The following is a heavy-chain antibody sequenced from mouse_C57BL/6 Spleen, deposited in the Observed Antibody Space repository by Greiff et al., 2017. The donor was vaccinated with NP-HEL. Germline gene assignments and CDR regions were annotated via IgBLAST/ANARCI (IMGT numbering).Heavy chain of an antibody. D-gene: IGHD2-1*01. CDR2: IDPSDSET. Sequence: QVQLQQPGAELVRPGSSVKLSCKASGYTFTSYWMHWVKQRPIQGLEWIGNIDPSDSETHYNQKFKDKATLTVDKSSSTAYMQLSSLTSEDSAVYYCARWGNYVRFDVWGTGTTVTVSS. V-gene: IGHV1-52*01. J-gene: IGHJ1*03. CDR3: ARWGNYVRFDV. CDR1: GYTFTSYW.